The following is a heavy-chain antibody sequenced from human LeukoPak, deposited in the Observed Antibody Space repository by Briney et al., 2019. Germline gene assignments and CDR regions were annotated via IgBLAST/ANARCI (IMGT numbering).Heavy chain of an antibody. CDR3: ASGSYYFDY. CDR2: IYYSGTT. D-gene: IGHD1-26*01. Sequence: SETLSLTCTVSSGSIRSYYWSWIRQPPGKGLEWIGYIYYSGTTKYNPSIKSRATISVDTSKNKFSLKLNSVTAADTAVYYCASGSYYFDYWGQGTLVTVSS. V-gene: IGHV4-59*08. J-gene: IGHJ4*02. CDR1: SGSIRSYY.